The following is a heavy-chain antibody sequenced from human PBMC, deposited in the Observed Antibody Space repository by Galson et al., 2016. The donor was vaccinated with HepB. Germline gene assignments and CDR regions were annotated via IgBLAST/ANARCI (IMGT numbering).Heavy chain of an antibody. D-gene: IGHD1-14*01. CDR1: GSRFTRYW. CDR3: ARRMMGPGTYAAPPVDS. V-gene: IGHV5-51*01. CDR2: IHPVDSDT. Sequence: QSGAEVTKPKESLKISCQASGSRFTRYWIGWVRQMPGKGLEWMGVIHPVDSDTRYSPSFQGQVTISVDTTTNTASLAWSSLKASDTAIYYWARRMMGPGTYAAPPVDSWGPGTLVTVS. J-gene: IGHJ4*02.